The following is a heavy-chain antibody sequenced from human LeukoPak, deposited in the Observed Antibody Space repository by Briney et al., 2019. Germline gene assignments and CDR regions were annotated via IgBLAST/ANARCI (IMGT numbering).Heavy chain of an antibody. CDR2: IYYSGST. Sequence: PSETLSLTCTVSGGSISSYYWSWNRQPPGKGLEWIGYIYYSGSTNYNPSLKSRVTISVDTSKNQFPLKLSSVTAADTAVYYCARVNGDYYYYYGMDVWGQGTTVTVAS. CDR1: GGSISSYY. CDR3: ARVNGDYYYYYGMDV. V-gene: IGHV4-59*01. J-gene: IGHJ6*02. D-gene: IGHD4-17*01.